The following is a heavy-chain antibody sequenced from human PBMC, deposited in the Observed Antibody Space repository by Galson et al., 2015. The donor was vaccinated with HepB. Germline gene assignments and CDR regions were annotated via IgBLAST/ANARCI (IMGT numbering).Heavy chain of an antibody. V-gene: IGHV3-21*01. J-gene: IGHJ4*02. Sequence: SLRLSCAASGFTFSSYSMNWVRQAPGKGLEWVSSISSSSSYIYYADSVKGRFTISRDNAKNSLYLQMNSLRAEDTAVYYCARDLDAYCGGDCYSKLYYFDYWGQGTLVTVSS. CDR2: ISSSSSYI. CDR1: GFTFSSYS. D-gene: IGHD2-21*02. CDR3: ARDLDAYCGGDCYSKLYYFDY.